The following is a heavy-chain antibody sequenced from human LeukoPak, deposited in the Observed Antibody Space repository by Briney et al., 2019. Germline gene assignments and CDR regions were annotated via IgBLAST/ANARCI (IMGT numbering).Heavy chain of an antibody. V-gene: IGHV4-30-4*01. CDR1: GGSISSGDYY. CDR3: ARDKSEVGLDY. Sequence: SETLSLTCTVSGGSISSGDYYWSWIRQPPGKGLEWIGYIYYSGSTYYNPSLKSRVTISVDTSKNQLSLKLSSVTAADTAVYYCARDKSEVGLDYWGQGTLVTVSS. J-gene: IGHJ4*02. CDR2: IYYSGST.